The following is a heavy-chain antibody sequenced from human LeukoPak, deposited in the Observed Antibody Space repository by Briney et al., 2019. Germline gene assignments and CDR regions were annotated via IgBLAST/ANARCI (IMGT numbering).Heavy chain of an antibody. CDR1: GGTFSSYA. CDR2: IIPIFGTA. D-gene: IGHD5-24*01. CDR3: AREGDGYSMPDY. J-gene: IGHJ4*02. V-gene: IGHV1-69*05. Sequence: SVKVSCKASGGTFSSYAISWVRQAPGQGLEWMGGIIPIFGTANYAQKFQGRVTITTDESTSTAYMELSSLRSEDTAVYYCAREGDGYSMPDYWGQGTLITVSS.